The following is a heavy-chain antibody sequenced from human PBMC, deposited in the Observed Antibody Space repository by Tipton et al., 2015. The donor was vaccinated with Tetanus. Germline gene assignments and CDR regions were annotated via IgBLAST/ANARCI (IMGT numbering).Heavy chain of an antibody. D-gene: IGHD5-24*01. Sequence: TLSLTCTVSGGSFSLYYWSWVRQSPGKGLEWIGEFSHSGSSSYSPSLKSRVTISVDTSKNQFSLRLRSVAAADTAVYYCARGGRDAYNNPLGAFDVWGRGTTVTVSS. V-gene: IGHV4-34*01. CDR2: FSHSGSS. J-gene: IGHJ3*01. CDR3: ARGGRDAYNNPLGAFDV. CDR1: GGSFSLYY.